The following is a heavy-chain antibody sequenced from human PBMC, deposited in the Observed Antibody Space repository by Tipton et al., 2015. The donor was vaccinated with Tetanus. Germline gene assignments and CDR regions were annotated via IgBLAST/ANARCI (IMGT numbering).Heavy chain of an antibody. CDR2: INHSGST. CDR1: GGSFSGYY. V-gene: IGHV4-34*01. Sequence: TLSLTCAVYGGSFSGYYWSWIRQPPGKGLEWIGEINHSGSTNYNPSLKSRVTISVDTSKNQFSLKPSSVTAADTAVYYCARGHGDATYFDYWGQGTLVTVSS. CDR3: ARGHGDATYFDY. D-gene: IGHD7-27*01. J-gene: IGHJ4*02.